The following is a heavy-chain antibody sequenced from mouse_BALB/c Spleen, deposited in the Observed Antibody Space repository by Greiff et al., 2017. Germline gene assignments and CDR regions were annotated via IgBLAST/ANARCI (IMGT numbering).Heavy chain of an antibody. CDR3: TLYGNYGYYAMDY. CDR1: GYTFTSYW. Sequence: LQQPGSELVRPGASVKLSCKASGYTFTSYWMHWVKQRPGQGLEWIGNIYPCSGSTNYDEKFKSKATLTVDTSSSTAYMQLSSLTSADSAVYYCTLYGNYGYYAMDYWGQGTSVTVSS. V-gene: IGHV1S22*01. D-gene: IGHD2-1*01. J-gene: IGHJ4*01. CDR2: IYPCSGST.